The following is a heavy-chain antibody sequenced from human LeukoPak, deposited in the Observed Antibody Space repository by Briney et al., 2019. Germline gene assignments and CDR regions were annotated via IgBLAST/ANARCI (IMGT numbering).Heavy chain of an antibody. V-gene: IGHV4-4*07. Sequence: SETLSLTCTVSGGSISYFYWSWIRQPAGKGLEWIGRIYTSGSTNYNPSLKSRVTMSVDTSKKQFSLKLSSVTAADTAVYYCARATWIQLWLLDYWGQGTLVTVSS. CDR1: GGSISYFY. CDR2: IYTSGST. CDR3: ARATWIQLWLLDY. D-gene: IGHD5-18*01. J-gene: IGHJ4*02.